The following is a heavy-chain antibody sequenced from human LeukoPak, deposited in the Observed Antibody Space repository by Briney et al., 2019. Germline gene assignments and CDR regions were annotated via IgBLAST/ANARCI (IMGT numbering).Heavy chain of an antibody. CDR2: IYWDDDK. CDR1: GFSLTTSGVN. V-gene: IGHV2-5*02. J-gene: IGHJ4*02. Sequence: SGPTEAIPTQTLTLTCTFSGFSLTTSGVNVGWIRQPPGKALEWLALIYWDDDKRYSPSLKSRLTITKDTSKSQVVLAMTNMDPVDTATYYCARRLTSTPAFDFWGQGTLVSVSS. CDR3: ARRLTSTPAFDF.